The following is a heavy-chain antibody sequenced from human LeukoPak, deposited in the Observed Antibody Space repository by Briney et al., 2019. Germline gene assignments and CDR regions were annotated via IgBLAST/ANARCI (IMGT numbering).Heavy chain of an antibody. V-gene: IGHV3-53*01. Sequence: PGGSLRLSCAASGLTVTDNYFSWVRQAPGKGLEWVSVIFPDGRTYHADSVKGRFTIPRDRPKNTLLLQMNSLRADDTALYHCARTNTVYGDFDYWGQGILVTVSS. CDR3: ARTNTVYGDFDY. J-gene: IGHJ4*02. D-gene: IGHD2/OR15-2a*01. CDR2: IFPDGRT. CDR1: GLTVTDNY.